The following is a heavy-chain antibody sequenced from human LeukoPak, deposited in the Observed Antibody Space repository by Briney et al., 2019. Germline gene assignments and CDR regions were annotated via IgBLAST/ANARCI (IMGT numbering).Heavy chain of an antibody. Sequence: ASVKLSCTASGYSFTSYYMHWVRQAPGQGLEWMGIINPSGGSTNYAQTLQGRVTMSRDTSKSTVYMELSSLRSEDTAVYYCARVRGVYYYVDYWGQGTLVTVSS. J-gene: IGHJ4*02. V-gene: IGHV1-46*04. CDR3: ARVRGVYYYVDY. CDR1: GYSFTSYY. D-gene: IGHD2-8*02. CDR2: INPSGGST.